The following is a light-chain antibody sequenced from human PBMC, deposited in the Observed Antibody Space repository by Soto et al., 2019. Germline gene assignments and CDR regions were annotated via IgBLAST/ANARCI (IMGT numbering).Light chain of an antibody. Sequence: DIQVTQSPPTLSASVGDRVTITCRASQTISTWMAWYQQKPGKAPKLLXYDASTLQSGAASRFSGSGSGTEFTLIISGLQPDDSATYYCQQYTNTNNPWMFGQGTKVDIK. J-gene: IGKJ1*01. CDR1: QTISTW. CDR2: DAS. V-gene: IGKV1-5*01. CDR3: QQYTNTNNPWM.